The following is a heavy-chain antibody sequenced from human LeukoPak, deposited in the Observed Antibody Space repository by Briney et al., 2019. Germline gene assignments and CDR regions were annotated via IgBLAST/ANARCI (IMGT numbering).Heavy chain of an antibody. CDR1: GFTFSSYA. CDR2: ISYDGSNK. D-gene: IGHD3-10*01. V-gene: IGHV3-30*04. CDR3: ARPGESGSFVY. J-gene: IGHJ4*02. Sequence: GGSLRLSCAASGFTFSSYAMHWVRQAPGKGLKWVAVISYDGSNKYYADSVKGRFTISRDNSKNTLYLQMNSLRAEDTAVYYCARPGESGSFVYWGQGTLVTVSS.